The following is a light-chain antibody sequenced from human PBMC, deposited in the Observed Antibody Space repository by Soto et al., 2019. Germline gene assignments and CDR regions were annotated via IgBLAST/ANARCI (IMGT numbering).Light chain of an antibody. CDR1: SSDVGGYNY. V-gene: IGLV2-8*01. CDR3: SSYTGTNNFGV. J-gene: IGLJ1*01. CDR2: EVR. Sequence: QSALTQPPSASGSPGQSVTISCTGSSSDVGGYNYVSWYQQHPGKAPKLVIYEVRERPSGFPDRFSGSKSGNTASLTVSGLQAEDEADYYCSSYTGTNNFGVFGPGTKLTVL.